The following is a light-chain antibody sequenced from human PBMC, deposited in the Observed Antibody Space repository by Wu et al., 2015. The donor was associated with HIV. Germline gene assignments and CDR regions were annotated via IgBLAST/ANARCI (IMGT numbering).Light chain of an antibody. CDR1: QSIGSN. Sequence: EIVMTQSPATLSVSPGQRATLSCRASQSIGSNLAWYQQKPGQAPRLVLFGASTRATGIPARFSGGGSGTEFTLTISSMQSEDFGVYYCQHYNNWPPYTFGQGTKLEIK. V-gene: IGKV3-15*01. CDR2: GAS. J-gene: IGKJ2*01. CDR3: QHYNNWPPYT.